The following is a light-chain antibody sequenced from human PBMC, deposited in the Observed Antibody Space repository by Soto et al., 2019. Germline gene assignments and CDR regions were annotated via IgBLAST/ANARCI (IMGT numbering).Light chain of an antibody. CDR3: QQYNNWWT. V-gene: IGKV3-15*01. CDR1: QSVSNN. CDR2: GAS. J-gene: IGKJ1*01. Sequence: EIVMTQSPATLSVSPWERATLSSRASQSVSNNLAWYQKKPGQAPRLLIYGASTRATGIPARFSGSGSGTEFTLTISSLQSEDFAVYYCQQYNNWWTFGQGTKVEI.